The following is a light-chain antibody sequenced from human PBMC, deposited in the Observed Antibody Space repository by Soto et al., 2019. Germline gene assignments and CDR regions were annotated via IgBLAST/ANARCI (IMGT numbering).Light chain of an antibody. CDR3: QSYDSTLSARYV. J-gene: IGLJ1*01. Sequence: QSALTQPPSVSGAPGQRATISCTGSSSNIGAGYDVHWYQQRPGTAPKLLIFGNINRPSGVPDRFSGSKSGTSASLAITGLQAEDEGDYYCQSYDSTLSARYVFGTGTKLTVL. CDR2: GNI. CDR1: SSNIGAGYD. V-gene: IGLV1-40*01.